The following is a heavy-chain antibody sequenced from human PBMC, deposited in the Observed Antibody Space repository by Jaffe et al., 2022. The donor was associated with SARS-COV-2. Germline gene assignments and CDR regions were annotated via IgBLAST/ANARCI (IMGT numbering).Heavy chain of an antibody. D-gene: IGHD6-19*01. Sequence: QVQLVESGGGVVQPGRSLRLSCAASGFTFSSYAMHWVRQAPGKGLEWVAVISYDGSNKYYADSVKGRFTISRDNSKNTLYLQMNSLRAEDTAVYYCARGVDSSGFVFVYWGQGTLVTVSS. CDR1: GFTFSSYA. V-gene: IGHV3-30*04. CDR3: ARGVDSSGFVFVY. CDR2: ISYDGSNK. J-gene: IGHJ4*02.